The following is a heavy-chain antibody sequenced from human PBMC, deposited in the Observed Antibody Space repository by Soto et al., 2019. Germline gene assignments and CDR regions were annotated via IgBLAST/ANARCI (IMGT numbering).Heavy chain of an antibody. CDR1: GGSISSYY. D-gene: IGHD3-3*01. CDR3: AREGFLEWLTKDYYYYYGMDV. V-gene: IGHV4-59*01. CDR2: IYYSGST. Sequence: SETLSLSCTVSGGSISSYYWSWIRQPPGKGLECIGYIYYSGSTNYNPSLKSRVTISVDTSKNQFSLKLSSVTAADTAVYYCAREGFLEWLTKDYYYYYGMDVWGQGTTVTVSS. J-gene: IGHJ6*02.